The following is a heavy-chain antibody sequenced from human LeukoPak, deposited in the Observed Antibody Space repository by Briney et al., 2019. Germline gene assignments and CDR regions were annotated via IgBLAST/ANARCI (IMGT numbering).Heavy chain of an antibody. J-gene: IGHJ4*02. CDR3: ARVGSGNFETDY. D-gene: IGHD4-23*01. Sequence: PGGSLRLSCVASGFTFSSYVMTWVRQAPGKGLEWVSGVSGSGGSTYYADSVKGRFTISRDNSKNTLYLQMNSLRAEDTAVYYCARVGSGNFETDYWGQGTLVTVSS. CDR1: GFTFSSYV. V-gene: IGHV3-23*01. CDR2: VSGSGGST.